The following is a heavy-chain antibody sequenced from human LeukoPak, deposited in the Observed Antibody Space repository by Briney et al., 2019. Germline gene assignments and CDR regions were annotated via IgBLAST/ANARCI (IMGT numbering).Heavy chain of an antibody. D-gene: IGHD3-10*01. V-gene: IGHV3-7*01. CDR3: ARDRGVLLWFGELFEPYDY. J-gene: IGHJ4*02. Sequence: PGGSLRLSCAASGFTFSSYWMSWVRQAPGKGLEWVANIKQDGSEKYYVDSVKGRFTISRDNAKNSLYLQMNSLRAEDTAVYYCARDRGVLLWFGELFEPYDYWGQGTLVTASS. CDR1: GFTFSSYW. CDR2: IKQDGSEK.